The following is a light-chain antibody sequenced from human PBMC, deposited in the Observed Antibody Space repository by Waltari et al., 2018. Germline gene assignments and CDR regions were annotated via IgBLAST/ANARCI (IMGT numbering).Light chain of an antibody. CDR1: HDISDY. V-gene: IGKV1-33*01. J-gene: IGKJ2*01. CDR2: DAS. Sequence: DIQMTQSPSSLSASVGDTVTITCQANHDISDYINWYQQKPGKAPNLLISDASHLEAGVPSRFRGSGYGTDFTFTISSLQPEDFATYYCQQHDNPPFTFGQGTKLEIK. CDR3: QQHDNPPFT.